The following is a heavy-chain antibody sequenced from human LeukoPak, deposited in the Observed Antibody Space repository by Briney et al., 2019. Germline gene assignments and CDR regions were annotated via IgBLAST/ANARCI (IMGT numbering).Heavy chain of an antibody. V-gene: IGHV4-38-2*01. CDR3: ARRFSGCGGTSGYPIYFDY. CDR1: GYSISSGYY. Sequence: SETLSLTCAVSGYSISSGYYWGWIRQPPGKGLEWIGSIYHSGSTYYNPSLKNRVTISVDTSKNQFSLKLSSVTAADTAVYYCARRFSGCGGTSGYPIYFDYWGQGTLVTVSS. J-gene: IGHJ4*02. CDR2: IYHSGST. D-gene: IGHD4-23*01.